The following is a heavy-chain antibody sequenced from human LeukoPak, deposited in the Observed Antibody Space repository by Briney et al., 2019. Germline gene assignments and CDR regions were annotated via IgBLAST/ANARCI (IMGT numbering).Heavy chain of an antibody. CDR1: GFTVSSNY. D-gene: IGHD3-10*01. Sequence: GGSLRLSCAASGFTVSSNYMNWVRQAPGKGLEWVSVIYSGGSTYYADSVKGGFTISRDNSKNTLYLEMNSLRAEDTAVYYCARDGVSMVRGVRVLDYYNYYMDVWGKGTTVTISS. V-gene: IGHV3-53*01. CDR2: IYSGGST. CDR3: ARDGVSMVRGVRVLDYYNYYMDV. J-gene: IGHJ6*03.